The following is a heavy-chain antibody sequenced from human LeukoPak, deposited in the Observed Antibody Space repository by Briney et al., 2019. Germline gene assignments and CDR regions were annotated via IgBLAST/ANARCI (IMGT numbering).Heavy chain of an antibody. CDR3: ARLFPYYYGMDV. Sequence: SETLSLTCTVSGGSISSYYWSWIRQPPGKGLEWIGYIYYSGSTNYNPSLKSRVTISVDTPKNQFSLKLSSVTAADTAVYYCARLFPYYYGMDVWGQGTTVTVSS. CDR1: GGSISSYY. J-gene: IGHJ6*02. CDR2: IYYSGST. V-gene: IGHV4-59*08.